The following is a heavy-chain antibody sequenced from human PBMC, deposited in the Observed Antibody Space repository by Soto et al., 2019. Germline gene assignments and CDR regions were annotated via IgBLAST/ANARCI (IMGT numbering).Heavy chain of an antibody. CDR1: GNSIRSCEH. Sequence: PSDTLSLTCTVCGNSIRSCEHWGWIRQPPGKGLEWIGAVYYTGFTYYNPSLKSRLTISLVTSKNQFSLRLSSVTAADTVIYYCARLPVVVIALGYFDPWGPGTLVTVSS. V-gene: IGHV4-38-2*02. J-gene: IGHJ5*02. CDR2: VYYTGFT. CDR3: ARLPVVVIALGYFDP. D-gene: IGHD2-21*01.